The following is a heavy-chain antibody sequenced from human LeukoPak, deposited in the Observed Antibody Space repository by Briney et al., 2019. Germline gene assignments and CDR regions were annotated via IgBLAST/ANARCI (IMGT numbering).Heavy chain of an antibody. CDR1: GGSISSGGYS. CDR3: ARGWGPAYCGGDCHRHFDY. Sequence: SETLSLTCAVSGGSISSGGYSYNWIRQPPGKGLEWIGYIYNSGSTSYNPSLKSRVTMSVDTSKNQFSLKLSFVTAADTAIYYCARGWGPAYCGGDCHRHFDYWGQGALVTVSS. CDR2: IYNSGST. D-gene: IGHD2-21*02. J-gene: IGHJ4*02. V-gene: IGHV4-30-4*07.